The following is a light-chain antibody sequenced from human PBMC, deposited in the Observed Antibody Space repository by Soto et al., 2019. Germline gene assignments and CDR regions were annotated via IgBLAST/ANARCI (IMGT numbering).Light chain of an antibody. Sequence: QSVLTQPRPVSGSPGQSVTISCTGTSSDVGTYKYVSWYQNQPGTAPKLIIYDVTKRPSGVPDRFSGSKSGDTASLTISGLQAEDDADYYCCSYAGSYTYVFGTGTKVTVL. CDR1: SSDVGTYKY. CDR2: DVT. V-gene: IGLV2-11*01. J-gene: IGLJ1*01. CDR3: CSYAGSYTYV.